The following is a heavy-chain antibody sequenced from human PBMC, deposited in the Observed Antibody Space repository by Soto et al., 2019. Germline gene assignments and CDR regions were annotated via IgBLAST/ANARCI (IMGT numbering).Heavy chain of an antibody. CDR3: ARDYLSTGYSSGWPSPYY. Sequence: SVKVSCKASGGTFSSYTISWVRQAPGQGLEWMGRIIPILGIANYAQKFQGRVTITADKSTSTAYMELSSLRSEDTAVYYCARDYLSTGYSSGWPSPYYWGQGTLVTVSS. V-gene: IGHV1-69*04. CDR1: GGTFSSYT. J-gene: IGHJ4*02. CDR2: IIPILGIA. D-gene: IGHD6-19*01.